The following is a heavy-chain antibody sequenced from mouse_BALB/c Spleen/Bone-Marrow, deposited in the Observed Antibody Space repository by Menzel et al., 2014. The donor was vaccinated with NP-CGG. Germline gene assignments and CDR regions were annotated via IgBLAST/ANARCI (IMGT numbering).Heavy chain of an antibody. D-gene: IGHD2-10*02. J-gene: IGHJ4*01. V-gene: IGHV14-4*02. CDR2: IDPENGDT. CDR1: GFNIKDSY. CDR3: TPYGNYGWEY. Sequence: EVQLQESGAELVRSGASVKLSCTGSGFNIKDSYIHWVKQRPGQGLEWIGWIDPENGDTEYAPKFQGKATMTADTSSNTAYLLLRSLTSEDAAIYYSTPYGNYGWEYWGQGTSVTVSS.